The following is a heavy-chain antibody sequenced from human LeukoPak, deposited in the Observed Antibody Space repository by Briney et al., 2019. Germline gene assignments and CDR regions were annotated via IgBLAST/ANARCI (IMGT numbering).Heavy chain of an antibody. CDR1: GYTFTSYY. Sequence: GASLKVSCKASGYTFTSYYMHWVRQAPGQGLEWMGIINPSGGSTSYAQKLQGRVTMTRDTSTSTVYMELSSLRSEDTAVYYCARTNGSHDAFDIWGQGTMVTVSS. J-gene: IGHJ3*02. CDR3: ARTNGSHDAFDI. CDR2: INPSGGST. V-gene: IGHV1-46*04. D-gene: IGHD2-8*01.